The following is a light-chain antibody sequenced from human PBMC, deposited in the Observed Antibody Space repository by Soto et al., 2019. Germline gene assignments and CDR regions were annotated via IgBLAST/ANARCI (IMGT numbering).Light chain of an antibody. Sequence: QSALTQPASVSGSPGQSITISCTGTSSDIGGYNFVSWYQQHPGKAPKVVIYEVSNRPSGVSNRFSGSKSGNTASLTISGLQAEDGADYYGRSSTTSSSLFGTGTKFTVL. CDR3: RSSTTSSSL. V-gene: IGLV2-14*01. J-gene: IGLJ1*01. CDR2: EVS. CDR1: SSDIGGYNF.